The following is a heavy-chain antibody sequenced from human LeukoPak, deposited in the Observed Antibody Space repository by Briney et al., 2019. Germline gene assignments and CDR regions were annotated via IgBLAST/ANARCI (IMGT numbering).Heavy chain of an antibody. D-gene: IGHD6-6*01. J-gene: IGHJ5*02. V-gene: IGHV3-30-3*01. CDR3: ARGSRSIAARHNWFDP. Sequence: GRSLRRSCAASGFTFSSYAMHWVRQAPGKGLEWVAVISYDGSNKYYADSVKGRFTISRDNSKNTLYLQMNSLRAEDTAVYYCARGSRSIAARHNWFDPWGQGTLVTVSS. CDR2: ISYDGSNK. CDR1: GFTFSSYA.